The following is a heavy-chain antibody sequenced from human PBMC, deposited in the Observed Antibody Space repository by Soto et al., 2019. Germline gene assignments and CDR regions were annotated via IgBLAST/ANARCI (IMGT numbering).Heavy chain of an antibody. J-gene: IGHJ3*02. D-gene: IGHD2-2*01. CDR2: ISSSSSYI. CDR1: GFTFSSYS. CDR3: PRDSYFILTISYAAAFDI. V-gene: IGHV3-21*01. Sequence: EVQLVESGGGLVKPGGSLRLSCAASGFTFSSYSMNWVRQAPGKGLEWVSSISSSSSYIYYAYSLKGRFTISRDNAKNLLSLQLNRRRAEDTAVYYCPRDSYFILTISYAAAFDIWAQGTMVTLSS.